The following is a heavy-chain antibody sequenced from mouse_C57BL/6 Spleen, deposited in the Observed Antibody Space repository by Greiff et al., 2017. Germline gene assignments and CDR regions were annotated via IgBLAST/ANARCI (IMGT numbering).Heavy chain of an antibody. V-gene: IGHV1-39*01. Sequence: VQLQQSGPELVQPGASVKISCTASGYSFTDYNMNWVQQSNGKSLEWIGVINPNYGTDSYNQKFKGKATLTVDQSSSTAYMQLNSLTSEDSAVYDCARTDCYGSSCGYFDGWGTGTTVTVSS. CDR3: ARTDCYGSSCGYFDG. CDR1: GYSFTDYN. CDR2: INPNYGTD. D-gene: IGHD1-1*01. J-gene: IGHJ1*03.